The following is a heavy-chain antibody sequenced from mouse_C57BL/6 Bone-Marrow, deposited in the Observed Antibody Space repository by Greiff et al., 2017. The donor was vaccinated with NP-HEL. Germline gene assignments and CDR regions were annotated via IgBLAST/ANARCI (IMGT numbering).Heavy chain of an antibody. D-gene: IGHD2-4*01. J-gene: IGHJ3*01. CDR2: ISSGGSYT. V-gene: IGHV5-6*01. Sequence: EVKVVESGGDLVKPGGSLKLSCAASGFTFSSYGLSWVRQTPDKRLEWVATISSGGSYTYYPDRVKGRFTISRDNAKNTLYLQMSSLKSEDTAMYYCARHRAIYYDYDGGFAYWGQGTLVTVSA. CDR1: GFTFSSYG. CDR3: ARHRAIYYDYDGGFAY.